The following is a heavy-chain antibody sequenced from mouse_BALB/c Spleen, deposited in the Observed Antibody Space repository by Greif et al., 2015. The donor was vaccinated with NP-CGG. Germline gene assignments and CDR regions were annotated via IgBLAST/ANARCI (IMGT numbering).Heavy chain of an antibody. D-gene: IGHD2-4*01. CDR3: ARDINYDDIYWFFDV. V-gene: IGHV7-3*02. Sequence: EVKLVESGGGLVQPGGSLRPSCATSGFTFTDYYMSWVRQPPGKALEWLGFIRNKPKGYTTEYSASVKGRFTISRDNSQSILYLQMNTLRAEDSATYYCARDINYDDIYWFFDVWGAGTTVTVSS. CDR2: IRNKPKGYTT. CDR1: GFTFTDYY. J-gene: IGHJ1*01.